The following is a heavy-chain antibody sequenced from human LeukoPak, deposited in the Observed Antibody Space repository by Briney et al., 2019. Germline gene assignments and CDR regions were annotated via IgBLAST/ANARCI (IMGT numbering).Heavy chain of an antibody. CDR1: GVSISSGSYY. D-gene: IGHD5-12*01. J-gene: IGHJ5*02. Sequence: PSETLSLTCTVSGVSISSGSYYWGWIRQPAGKGLEWIGRIYTSGSTNYNPSLKSRVTISVDTSKNQFSLKLSSVTAADTAVYYCARDFYQIVATTKNWFDPWGQGTLVTVSS. CDR3: ARDFYQIVATTKNWFDP. V-gene: IGHV4-61*02. CDR2: IYTSGST.